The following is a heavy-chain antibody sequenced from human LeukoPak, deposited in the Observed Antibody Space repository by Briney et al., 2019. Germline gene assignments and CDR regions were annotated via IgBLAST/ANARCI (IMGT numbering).Heavy chain of an antibody. J-gene: IGHJ4*02. CDR2: ISSSGSTI. CDR3: ARDSNDFWSGHLDY. D-gene: IGHD3-3*01. CDR1: GFTFSDYY. V-gene: IGHV3-11*04. Sequence: GGSLRLSCSAHGFTFSDYYMSWIRQAPGKGLEWASYISSSGSTIYYPDSVKGRFTISRDNAKNSLYPQMNSLRAEDTAVYYCARDSNDFWSGHLDYWGQGTLVTVSS.